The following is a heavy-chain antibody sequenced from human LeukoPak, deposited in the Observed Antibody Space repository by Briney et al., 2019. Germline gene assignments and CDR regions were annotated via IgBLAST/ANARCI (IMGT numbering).Heavy chain of an antibody. J-gene: IGHJ4*02. CDR1: GFTFSSYG. Sequence: GGSLRLSCAASGFTFSSYGMSWVRQAPGKGLEWVANIKQDGSEKYYVDSVKGRFTISRDNAKNSLYLQMNSLRAEDTAVYYCARGYSSGWKFDYWGQGTLVTVSS. CDR3: ARGYSSGWKFDY. CDR2: IKQDGSEK. V-gene: IGHV3-7*04. D-gene: IGHD6-19*01.